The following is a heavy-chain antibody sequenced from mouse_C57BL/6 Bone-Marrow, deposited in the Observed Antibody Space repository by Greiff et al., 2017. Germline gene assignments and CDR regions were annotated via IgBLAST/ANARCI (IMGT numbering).Heavy chain of an antibody. Sequence: QLQLQQPGAELVMPGASVKLSCKASGYTFTSYWMHWVKQRPGQGLEWIGEIDPSDSYTNYNQKFKGKSTLTVDKSSSTAYMQLSSLTSEDSAVYYCAREDGYYYAMDYWGQGTSVTVSS. CDR1: GYTFTSYW. D-gene: IGHD2-3*01. J-gene: IGHJ4*01. V-gene: IGHV1-69*01. CDR2: IDPSDSYT. CDR3: AREDGYYYAMDY.